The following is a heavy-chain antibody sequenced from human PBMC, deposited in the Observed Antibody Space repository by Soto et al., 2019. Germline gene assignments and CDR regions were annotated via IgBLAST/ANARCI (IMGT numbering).Heavy chain of an antibody. Sequence: PGGSLRLSCAASEFTFSKHGMHWVRQAPGKGLEWVAVISYDGSNKYYGDPVKDRFTISRGNSKNTLYLHMNSLRPEDTAVYFCAKGPPLLMVYPVLDSWGQGTLVTVSS. CDR3: AKGPPLLMVYPVLDS. D-gene: IGHD2-8*01. CDR1: EFTFSKHG. CDR2: ISYDGSNK. J-gene: IGHJ4*02. V-gene: IGHV3-30*18.